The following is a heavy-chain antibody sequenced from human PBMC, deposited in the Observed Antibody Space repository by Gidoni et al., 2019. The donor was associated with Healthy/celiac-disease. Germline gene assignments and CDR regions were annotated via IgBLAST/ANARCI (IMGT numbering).Heavy chain of an antibody. CDR1: GGSLRCGGYY. Sequence: QVQLQESGPGLVKPSQTLSLTCTVSGGSLRCGGYYWSWIRQHPGKGLERIGYIYYSGSTDYNPTLKSRVTISVDTSKNQLSLKLSSVTAADTAVYYCARMRFTMVRGVPVDYWGQGTLVTVSS. CDR3: ARMRFTMVRGVPVDY. CDR2: IYYSGST. D-gene: IGHD3-10*01. J-gene: IGHJ4*02. V-gene: IGHV4-31*03.